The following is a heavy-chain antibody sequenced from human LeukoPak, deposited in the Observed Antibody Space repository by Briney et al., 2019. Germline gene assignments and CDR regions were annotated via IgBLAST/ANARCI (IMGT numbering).Heavy chain of an antibody. CDR2: IRSKANSYAT. D-gene: IGHD6-13*01. V-gene: IGHV3-73*01. CDR3: TSHPEQQPREDY. CDR1: GFTFSGSA. Sequence: GGSLRLSCAASGFTFSGSAMHWVRQASGKGLEWVGRIRSKANSYATAYAASVKGRFTISRDDSKNTAYLQMNSLKTEDTAVYYCTSHPEQQPREDYWGQGTLVTVSS. J-gene: IGHJ4*02.